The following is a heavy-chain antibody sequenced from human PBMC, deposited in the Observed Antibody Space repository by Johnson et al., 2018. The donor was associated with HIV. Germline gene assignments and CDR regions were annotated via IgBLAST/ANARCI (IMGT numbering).Heavy chain of an antibody. J-gene: IGHJ3*02. Sequence: QVQLVESGGGLVQPGGSLRLSCAASGFTFSSYAMSWVRQAPGKGLEWVAVIWYDGSNKYYADSVKGRFTISRDNSKNTLYLQMNSLRAEDMAVYYCAREGPSERAGFDIWGQGTMVTVSS. CDR1: GFTFSSYA. CDR2: IWYDGSNK. CDR3: AREGPSERAGFDI. V-gene: IGHV3-33*08.